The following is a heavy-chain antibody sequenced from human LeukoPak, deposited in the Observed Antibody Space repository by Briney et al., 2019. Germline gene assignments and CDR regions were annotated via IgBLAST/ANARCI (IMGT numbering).Heavy chain of an antibody. CDR1: VGTFSSYA. Sequence: SVKVSCKPSVGTFSSYAISWVRQAPGQGLEWMGGIIPILGTANYAQKFQGRGTITTDESTSTPYMDLRTLRSEDTAVYNGLLQSGAEYYYYMDVWGKATTVTAYS. CDR2: IIPILGTA. D-gene: IGHD2/OR15-2a*01. J-gene: IGHJ6*03. CDR3: LLQSGAEYYYYMDV. V-gene: IGHV1-69*05.